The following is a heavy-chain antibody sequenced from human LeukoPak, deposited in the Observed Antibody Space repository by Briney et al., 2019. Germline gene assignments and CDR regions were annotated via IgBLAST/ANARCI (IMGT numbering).Heavy chain of an antibody. D-gene: IGHD1-14*01. V-gene: IGHV2-5*02. CDR1: GLSIRTSGVG. J-gene: IGHJ4*02. CDR3: AHNKKGRAPGMFDY. CDR2: IYWDDDK. Sequence: ESGPTLLQPTRTLTLTCTFSGLSIRTSGVGVGWIRQPPVKALEWLALIYWDDDKRYSPSLRTRLTITKDTSKNQVVLTMTNMDPVDTATYYCAHNKKGRAPGMFDYWGQGTLVTVSS.